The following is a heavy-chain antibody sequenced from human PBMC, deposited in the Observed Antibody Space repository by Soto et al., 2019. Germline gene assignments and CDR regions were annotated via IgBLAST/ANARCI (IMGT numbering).Heavy chain of an antibody. Sequence: PSETLSLTCTVSGGSVSSGSYYWSWIRQPPGKGLEWIGYIYYSGSTNYNPSLKSRVTISVDTSKNQFSLKLSSVTAADTAVYYCARDTVMRGYYYCGMDVWGQGTTGTVSS. CDR3: ARDTVMRGYYYCGMDV. CDR1: GGSVSSGSYY. J-gene: IGHJ6*02. V-gene: IGHV4-61*01. D-gene: IGHD4-4*01. CDR2: IYYSGST.